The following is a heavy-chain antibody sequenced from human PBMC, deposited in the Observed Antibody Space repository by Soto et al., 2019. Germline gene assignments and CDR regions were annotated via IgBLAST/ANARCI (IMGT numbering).Heavy chain of an antibody. CDR1: GGSVRTGSYH. V-gene: IGHV4-61*01. Sequence: QVQLQESGPGRVKPSETLSLTCSVSGGSVRTGSYHWSWIRQPPGKGLEWIGFIPNNGSPDYNPSLKSRVVVSIDRSKKQFSLKVNSVTAADTAVYCCARIGWGGDSWGQGTLVTVSS. CDR3: ARIGWGGDS. D-gene: IGHD7-27*01. J-gene: IGHJ4*02. CDR2: IPNNGSP.